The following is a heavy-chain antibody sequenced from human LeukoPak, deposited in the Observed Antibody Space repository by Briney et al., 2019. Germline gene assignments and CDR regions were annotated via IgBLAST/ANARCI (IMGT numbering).Heavy chain of an antibody. J-gene: IGHJ4*02. CDR2: IHHTGKN. Sequence: SETLSLTSTVSGDCITSDYWNWVRQSPEKGLEWIGYIHHTGKNYYNPSLKSRITMSVDTSKSQFFLKLSSVTAADTAVYYCAKWHERLLAFDSWGQGTLVTVSS. CDR1: GDCITSDY. V-gene: IGHV4-59*01. D-gene: IGHD1-1*01. CDR3: AKWHERLLAFDS.